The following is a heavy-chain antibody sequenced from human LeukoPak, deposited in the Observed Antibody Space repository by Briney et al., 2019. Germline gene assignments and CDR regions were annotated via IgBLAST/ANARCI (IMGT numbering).Heavy chain of an antibody. CDR1: GFAFSSYW. Sequence: GGSLRLSCAASGFAFSSYWMHWVRHVPEKGLVWVSRINNDGGSTSYADPVKGRFTVSRDNAKNTLFLQMNSLRAEDTGVYYCTRVDYYYNGMDVWGQGTTVTGSS. J-gene: IGHJ6*02. V-gene: IGHV3-74*01. CDR2: INNDGGST. CDR3: TRVDYYYNGMDV.